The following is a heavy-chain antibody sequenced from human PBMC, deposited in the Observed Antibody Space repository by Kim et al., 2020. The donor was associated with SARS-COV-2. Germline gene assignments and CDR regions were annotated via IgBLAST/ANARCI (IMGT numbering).Heavy chain of an antibody. CDR2: TYFRSKWYN. J-gene: IGHJ4*02. D-gene: IGHD6-13*01. CDR1: GDSVSSNSAT. CDR3: ARAAPAPYSFDY. Sequence: SQTLSLTCAISGDSVSSNSATWNWIRQSPSRGLEWLGRTYFRSKWYNDFAVSVKGRITINPDTSKNQFSLQLNSVTPEDTAVYYCARAAPAPYSFDYWGQGTLVTVSS. V-gene: IGHV6-1*01.